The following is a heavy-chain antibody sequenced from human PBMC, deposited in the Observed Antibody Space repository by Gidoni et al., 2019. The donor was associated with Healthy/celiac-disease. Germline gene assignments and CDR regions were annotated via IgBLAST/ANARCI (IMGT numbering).Heavy chain of an antibody. D-gene: IGHD3-22*01. J-gene: IGHJ4*02. Sequence: EVQLLESGGGLVQPGGSLRLSCAASGFTFSSYAMSWVRPAPGKGLEWVSAISGSGGSTYYADSVKGRFTISRDNSKNTLYLQMNSLRAEDTAVYYCAKDGDDRSGYPSADYWGQGTLVTVSS. V-gene: IGHV3-23*01. CDR2: ISGSGGST. CDR1: GFTFSSYA. CDR3: AKDGDDRSGYPSADY.